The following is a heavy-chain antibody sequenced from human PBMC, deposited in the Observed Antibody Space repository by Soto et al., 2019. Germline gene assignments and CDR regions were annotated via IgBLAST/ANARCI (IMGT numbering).Heavy chain of an antibody. CDR2: IGNSVAST. V-gene: IGHV3-23*01. CDR1: EFTFSTYG. Sequence: GSLRLSCAGSEFTFSTYGMSWFRQSPGKVLEWVSGIGNSVASTYYADSVKGRFTISKDNSKNTLYLQMNSLRAEDTALYYCAKLTGTGDFYFYYGMHVWGQGTTVTVSS. D-gene: IGHD2-8*02. J-gene: IGHJ6*02. CDR3: AKLTGTGDFYFYYGMHV.